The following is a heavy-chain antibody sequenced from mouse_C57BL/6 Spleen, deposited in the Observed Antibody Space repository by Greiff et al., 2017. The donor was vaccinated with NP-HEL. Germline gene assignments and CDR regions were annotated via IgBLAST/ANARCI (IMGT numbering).Heavy chain of an antibody. D-gene: IGHD2-3*01. J-gene: IGHJ4*01. V-gene: IGHV1-62-2*01. CDR3: ARHLYDGYPYYAMDY. Sequence: VKLVESGAELVKPGASVKLSCKASGYTFTEYTIHWVKQRSGQGLEWIGWFYPGSGSIKYNEKFKDKATLTADKSSSTVYMELSRLTSEDSAVYFCARHLYDGYPYYAMDYWGQGTSVTVSS. CDR1: GYTFTEYT. CDR2: FYPGSGSI.